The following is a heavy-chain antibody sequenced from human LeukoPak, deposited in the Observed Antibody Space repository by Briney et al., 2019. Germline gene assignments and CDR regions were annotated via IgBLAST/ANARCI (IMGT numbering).Heavy chain of an antibody. CDR3: ARSTHCSGGSCSHNWFDP. J-gene: IGHJ5*02. CDR2: IYYTGNT. Sequence: SETLSLTCTVSGASISGSGYYLAWLRQPPVKGLEWIGNIYYTGNTYYNASLQSRVTISIDTSKNQFSLRLNSVTAADTAVYYCARSTHCSGGSCSHNWFDPWGQGTLVTVSS. D-gene: IGHD2-15*01. CDR1: GASISGSGYY. V-gene: IGHV4-39*07.